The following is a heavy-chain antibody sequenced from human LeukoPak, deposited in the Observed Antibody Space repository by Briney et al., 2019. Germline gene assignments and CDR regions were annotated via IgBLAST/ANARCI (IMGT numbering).Heavy chain of an antibody. Sequence: PGGSLRLSCAASGFTFSDYYMSWVRQAPGKGLEWVANINQDGSEKNCVDSVKGRFTISRDNAKNSLYLQMNGLRAEDTAVYYCARDESPRYYDNSDYYPDAFDIWGRGTMVTVSS. V-gene: IGHV3-7*01. D-gene: IGHD3-22*01. CDR2: INQDGSEK. CDR1: GFTFSDYY. CDR3: ARDESPRYYDNSDYYPDAFDI. J-gene: IGHJ3*02.